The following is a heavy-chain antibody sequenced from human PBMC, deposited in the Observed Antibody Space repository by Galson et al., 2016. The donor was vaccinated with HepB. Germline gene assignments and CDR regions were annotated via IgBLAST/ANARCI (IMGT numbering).Heavy chain of an antibody. CDR2: ISYHGSDK. V-gene: IGHV3-30-3*01. CDR3: AGDKSFYYYGMDV. Sequence: QAPGKGLEWVAAISYHGSDKYYADSVKGRVTISRDNSNNTLYLQMTSLSPEDTAVYYCAGDKSFYYYGMDVWGQGTTVTVSS. J-gene: IGHJ6*02.